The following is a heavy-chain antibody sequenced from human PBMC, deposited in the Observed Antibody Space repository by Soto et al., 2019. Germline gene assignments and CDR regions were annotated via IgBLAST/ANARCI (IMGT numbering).Heavy chain of an antibody. J-gene: IGHJ4*02. Sequence: GASVQVSCKASGYTFTAYYMHWVRQAPGQGLEWMGWINLNSGGTKSAQKFQGRVTMTRDTSISTAYMELTRLRSDDTAVYYCASAPYSVRSYYASGNYYNLIPLNWGQGTLVTVSS. CDR1: GYTFTAYY. D-gene: IGHD3-10*01. V-gene: IGHV1-2*02. CDR3: ASAPYSVRSYYASGNYYNLIPLN. CDR2: INLNSGGT.